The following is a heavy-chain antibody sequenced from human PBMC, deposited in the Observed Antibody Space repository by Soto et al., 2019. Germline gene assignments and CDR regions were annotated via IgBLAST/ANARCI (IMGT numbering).Heavy chain of an antibody. J-gene: IGHJ4*02. Sequence: GGSLRLSCAASAFMFSNYAMSWVRQAPGKGLEWVSTISLGGGNTHYADSVKGRFTISRDNSKNTLYLQMNSLRGEDTAVYYCAKDPSTGYADHWGQGTLVTVS. CDR1: AFMFSNYA. D-gene: IGHD3-9*01. CDR3: AKDPSTGYADH. V-gene: IGHV3-23*01. CDR2: ISLGGGNT.